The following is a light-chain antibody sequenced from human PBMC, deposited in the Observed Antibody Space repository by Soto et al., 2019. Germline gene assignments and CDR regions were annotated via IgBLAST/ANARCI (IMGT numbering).Light chain of an antibody. V-gene: IGKV1-9*01. Sequence: IQLTQSPSSLSTSVGDRVTITCRASQDISSLLACYQQKPGEAPNLLIYGASTLQSGVPSRFSGTGSGTDFTLTISSLQPQDFASYNCKQLNSYPLTFGGGNK. CDR3: KQLNSYPLT. CDR2: GAS. J-gene: IGKJ4*01. CDR1: QDISSL.